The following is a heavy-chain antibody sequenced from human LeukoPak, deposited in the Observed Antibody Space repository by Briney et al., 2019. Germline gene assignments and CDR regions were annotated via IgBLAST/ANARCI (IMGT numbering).Heavy chain of an antibody. D-gene: IGHD1-1*01. Sequence: SETLSLTCTVSGGSISSSSYYWGWIRQPPGKGLEWIGGIYYSGSTYYNPSLKSRVTISVDTSKNQFSLKLSSVTAAATAVYYCARAKLRHNEVDYWGQGTLVTVSS. CDR3: ARAKLRHNEVDY. J-gene: IGHJ4*02. CDR1: GGSISSSSYY. CDR2: IYYSGST. V-gene: IGHV4-39*07.